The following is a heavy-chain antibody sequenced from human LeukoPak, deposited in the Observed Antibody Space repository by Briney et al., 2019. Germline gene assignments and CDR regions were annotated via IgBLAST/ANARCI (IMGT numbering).Heavy chain of an antibody. CDR3: ATQTTSSFLGEYYFDY. D-gene: IGHD4-11*01. CDR1: GGTFSSDA. CDR2: IIPFFGVA. Sequence: RASVKVSCKASGGTFSSDAFGWVRQAPGQGLEWMGAIIPFFGVANYAPKFQGRVTITTDESTGTAYMELSSLSSDDTAVYYCATQTTSSFLGEYYFDYWAREPWSPSPQ. J-gene: IGHJ4*02. V-gene: IGHV1-69*05.